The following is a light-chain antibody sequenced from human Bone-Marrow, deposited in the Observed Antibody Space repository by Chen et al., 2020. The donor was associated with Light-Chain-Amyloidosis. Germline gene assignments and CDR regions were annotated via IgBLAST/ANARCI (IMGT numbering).Light chain of an antibody. CDR1: SSDVGGYNY. J-gene: IGLJ3*02. CDR2: DVS. V-gene: IGLV2-11*01. Sequence: QSALTQPRPVSGPPGQSVTISCTGTSSDVGGYNYVSWYHQHPGKAPKLMIYDVSKRPSGVPDRFSGSKSGNTASLTISGLQAEDEADYYCCSYAGSYTWVFGGGTKLTVL. CDR3: CSYAGSYTWV.